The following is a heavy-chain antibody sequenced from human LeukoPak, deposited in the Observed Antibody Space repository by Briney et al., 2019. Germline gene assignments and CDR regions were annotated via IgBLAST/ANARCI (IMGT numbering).Heavy chain of an antibody. CDR1: GFTFSSYG. Sequence: GGSLRLSCAASGFTFSSYGMHWVRQAPGKGLEWVAFIRYDGSNKYYVDSVKGRFTISRDNSKNTLHLQMNSLRGEDTAVYYCATFVGATTPPIDYWGQGTLVTVSS. CDR3: ATFVGATTPPIDY. J-gene: IGHJ4*02. CDR2: IRYDGSNK. D-gene: IGHD1-26*01. V-gene: IGHV3-30*02.